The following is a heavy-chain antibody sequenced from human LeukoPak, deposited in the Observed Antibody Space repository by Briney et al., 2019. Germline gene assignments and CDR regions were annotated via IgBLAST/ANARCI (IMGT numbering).Heavy chain of an antibody. V-gene: IGHV3-15*01. D-gene: IGHD6-13*01. Sequence: GGSLTLSCAASGFTFSNAWMSWVRQAQGKGLERVGRIKSKTDGGTTDYAAPVKGRFTISRDDSKIALYLQMNSLKTEDAAVYYCTTDGCQYSSSFESYWGQGTLVTVSS. CDR1: GFTFSNAW. J-gene: IGHJ4*02. CDR2: IKSKTDGGTT. CDR3: TTDGCQYSSSFESY.